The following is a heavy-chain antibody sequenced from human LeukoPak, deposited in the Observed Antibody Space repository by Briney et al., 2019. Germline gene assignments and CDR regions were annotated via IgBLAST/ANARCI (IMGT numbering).Heavy chain of an antibody. CDR3: ARDDYSNRNYYYYGMDV. J-gene: IGHJ6*02. Sequence: GGSLRLSCAASGNYWMHWVRQVPGKGLVWVSHINSDGSWTSYADSVKGRFTISKDNAKNSLYLQMNSLRAEDTAVYYCARDDYSNRNYYYYGMDVWGQGTTVTVSS. CDR2: INSDGSWT. V-gene: IGHV3-74*01. D-gene: IGHD4-11*01. CDR1: GNYW.